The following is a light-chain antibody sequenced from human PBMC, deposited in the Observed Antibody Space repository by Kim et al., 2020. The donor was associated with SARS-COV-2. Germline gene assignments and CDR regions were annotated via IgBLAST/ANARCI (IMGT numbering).Light chain of an antibody. CDR1: NIGSKN. J-gene: IGLJ1*01. Sequence: GLGQTARMTCAGENIGSKNVDWYQQKPGQAPVVVIYRDNDRPSGIPERFSGSNSGNTATLTISRAQAGDEADYYCQVWDGTTYVFGTGTKVTVL. V-gene: IGLV3-9*01. CDR3: QVWDGTTYV. CDR2: RDN.